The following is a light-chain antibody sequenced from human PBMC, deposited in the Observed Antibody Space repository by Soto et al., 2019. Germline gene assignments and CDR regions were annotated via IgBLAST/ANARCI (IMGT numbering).Light chain of an antibody. J-gene: IGKJ2*01. CDR1: QNLSRN. CDR3: QQYDNWPHT. V-gene: IGKV3-15*01. Sequence: EMLMTQSPATLSVSPGERATLSCRASQNLSRNLAWYQQQPGQAPRLLIYGASTRATGIPARFSGSGSGTDFTLTISSLQSEDFAVYSCQQYDNWPHTCGQGTKLEIK. CDR2: GAS.